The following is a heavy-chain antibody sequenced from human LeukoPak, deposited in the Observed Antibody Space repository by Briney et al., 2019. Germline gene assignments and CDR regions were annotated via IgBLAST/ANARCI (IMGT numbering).Heavy chain of an antibody. CDR3: AKALCGGSCYSFDY. J-gene: IGHJ4*02. CDR2: ISGSGGST. D-gene: IGHD2-15*01. V-gene: IGHV3-23*01. CDR1: GFTFSSYA. Sequence: GGSLSLSCAASGFTFSSYAMSWVRQAPGKGLEWVSAISGSGGSTYYADSVKGRFTISRDNSKNTLYLQMNSLRAEDTAVYYCAKALCGGSCYSFDYWGQGTLVTVSS.